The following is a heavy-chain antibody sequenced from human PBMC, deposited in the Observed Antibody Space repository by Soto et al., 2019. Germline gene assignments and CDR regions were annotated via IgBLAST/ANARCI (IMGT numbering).Heavy chain of an antibody. J-gene: IGHJ6*04. V-gene: IGHV4-30-4*01. CDR1: GGSINTADYY. CDR2: ISQSGYA. Sequence: SETLSLTCTVSGGSINTADYYWSWVRRPPGKGLEWIGFISQSGYASYNPSLRSRTTISTDTSKNQFSLKVGSVTAAETAVYYCASSSLYGMDVWGKGTSVTVSS. CDR3: ASSSLYGMDV.